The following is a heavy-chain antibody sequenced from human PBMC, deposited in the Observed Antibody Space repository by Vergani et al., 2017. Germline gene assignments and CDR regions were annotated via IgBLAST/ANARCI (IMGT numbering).Heavy chain of an antibody. CDR2: INPSGGHT. CDR3: ARGDYGILTGYRY. CDR1: GYTFSNYY. J-gene: IGHJ4*02. V-gene: IGHV1-46*03. Sequence: QVQVVQSGAEVKNSGASVKVSCKTSGYTFSNYYMHWVRQAPGQGLEWMGIINPSGGHTNYAQKFQGRVTMTRDTSTSTVYIELSSLRSEDTAIYYCARGDYGILTGYRYWGQGTLVTVSA. D-gene: IGHD3-9*01.